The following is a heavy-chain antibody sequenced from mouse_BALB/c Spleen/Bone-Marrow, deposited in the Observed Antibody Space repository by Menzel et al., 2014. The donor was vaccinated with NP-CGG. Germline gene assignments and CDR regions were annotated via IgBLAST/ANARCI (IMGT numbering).Heavy chain of an antibody. J-gene: IGHJ2*01. CDR2: ISSDSGAI. Sequence: EAKLMESGGGLVQPGGSRKLSCAASGFAFSSFGMHWVRQAPEKGLEWIAYISSDSGAIFYADTVKGRFTISRDNPKNTLFLQMTSLRSEDTAIYFCTRGGNWEDFDYWGQGTTLTVSS. CDR1: GFAFSSFG. D-gene: IGHD4-1*01. V-gene: IGHV5-17*02. CDR3: TRGGNWEDFDY.